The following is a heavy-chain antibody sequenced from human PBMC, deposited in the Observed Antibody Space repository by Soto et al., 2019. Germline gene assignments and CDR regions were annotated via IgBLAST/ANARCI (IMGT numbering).Heavy chain of an antibody. CDR3: AKANVVVTAIRGYFDY. CDR2: ISGSGGST. J-gene: IGHJ4*02. Sequence: GSLRLSCAASGFTFSSYAMSWVRQAPGKGLEWVSAISGSGGSTYYADSVKGRLTISRDNSKNTLYLQMNSLRAEDTAVYYCAKANVVVTAIRGYFDYWGQGTLVTVSS. D-gene: IGHD2-21*02. CDR1: GFTFSSYA. V-gene: IGHV3-23*01.